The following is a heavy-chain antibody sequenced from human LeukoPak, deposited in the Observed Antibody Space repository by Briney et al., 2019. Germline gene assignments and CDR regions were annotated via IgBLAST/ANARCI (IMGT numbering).Heavy chain of an antibody. CDR3: AREFHRHYYMDV. J-gene: IGHJ6*03. V-gene: IGHV3-64*01. CDR1: GFTFSSYA. CDR2: ISSNGGST. Sequence: GGSLRLSCAASGFTFSSYAMHWVRQAPGKGLEYVSAISSNGGSTYYANSVKGGFTISRDNSKNTLYLQMGSLRAEDMAVYYCAREFHRHYYMDVWGKGTTVTVSS.